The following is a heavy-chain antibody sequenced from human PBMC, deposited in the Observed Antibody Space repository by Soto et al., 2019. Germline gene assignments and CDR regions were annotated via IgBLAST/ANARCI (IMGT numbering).Heavy chain of an antibody. J-gene: IGHJ4*02. Sequence: QITLKESGPTLVKPTQTLTLTCTFSGFSLSTSGVGVGWIRQPPGKALEWLALIYWDDDKRYSPSLKSRLTIPKDTSKNQVVLTMTNMDPVDTATYYCAHSSHTISKVVDDYWGQGTLVTVSS. CDR1: GFSLSTSGVG. CDR3: AHSSHTISKVVDDY. V-gene: IGHV2-5*02. D-gene: IGHD3-3*01. CDR2: IYWDDDK.